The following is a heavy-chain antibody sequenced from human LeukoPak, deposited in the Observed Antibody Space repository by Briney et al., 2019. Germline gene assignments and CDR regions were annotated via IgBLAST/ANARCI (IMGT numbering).Heavy chain of an antibody. J-gene: IGHJ3*02. V-gene: IGHV4-59*01. D-gene: IGHD1-26*01. Sequence: PSETLCLTCTVSGGSISSYYWSWIRQPPGKGLEWIGYIYYSGSTSYNPSLKSRVTISVDTSKKQFSLKLSSVTAADTAFYYCARYIVSYPHDAFDIWGQGTMVTVSS. CDR2: IYYSGST. CDR1: GGSISSYY. CDR3: ARYIVSYPHDAFDI.